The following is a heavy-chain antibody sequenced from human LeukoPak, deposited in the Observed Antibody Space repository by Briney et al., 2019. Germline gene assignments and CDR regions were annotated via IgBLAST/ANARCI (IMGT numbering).Heavy chain of an antibody. CDR3: ARGTMIGNFDY. D-gene: IGHD3-10*02. Sequence: GGSLRLSCAASGFTFSSYAMHWVRQAPGKGLEWVAVISYDGSNKYYADSVKGRFTISRDNSKNTLYLQMNSLRAEDTAVYYCARGTMIGNFDYWGQGTLVTVSS. J-gene: IGHJ4*02. CDR1: GFTFSSYA. CDR2: ISYDGSNK. V-gene: IGHV3-30-3*01.